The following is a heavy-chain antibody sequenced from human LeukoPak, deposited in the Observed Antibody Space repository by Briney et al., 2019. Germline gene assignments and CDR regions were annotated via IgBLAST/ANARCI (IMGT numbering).Heavy chain of an antibody. V-gene: IGHV4-34*01. CDR3: ARGAPKSGLLTLLPVDAFDI. Sequence: SETLSLTCAVYGGSFSGYYWSWIRQPPGKGLEWIGEINHSGSTNYNPSLKSRVTISVDTSKNQFSLKLSSVTAADTAVYYCARGAPKSGLLTLLPVDAFDIWGQGTMVTVSS. J-gene: IGHJ3*02. CDR1: GGSFSGYY. CDR2: INHSGST. D-gene: IGHD1-14*01.